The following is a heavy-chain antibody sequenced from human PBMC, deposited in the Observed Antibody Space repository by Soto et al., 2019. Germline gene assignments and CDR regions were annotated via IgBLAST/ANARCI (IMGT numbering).Heavy chain of an antibody. D-gene: IGHD3-3*01. V-gene: IGHV4-34*01. Sequence: QVQLQQWGAGLLQPSETLSLTCAVYGGSFSGYYWNWIRQPPGKGLEWIGEINHNGYTNYNPSPKRLVTISVDTSKNQSSRRLTSVTAADTAVYYCARVRDWFDPWGQGTLVTVSS. CDR1: GGSFSGYY. CDR2: INHNGYT. CDR3: ARVRDWFDP. J-gene: IGHJ5*02.